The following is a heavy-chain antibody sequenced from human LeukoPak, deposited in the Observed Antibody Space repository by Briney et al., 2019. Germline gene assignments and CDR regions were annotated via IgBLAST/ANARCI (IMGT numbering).Heavy chain of an antibody. V-gene: IGHV3-7*01. CDR1: GLTFSNYW. Sequence: GGSLRLSCAASGLTFSNYWMSWVRQAPEKGLEWVANIKPDGSEKNYVDSLKGRFTISRDNAKNSLYLQMSSLRGEDTAVYFCARSGVAGAGDYWGQGTLVIVSS. D-gene: IGHD6-13*01. J-gene: IGHJ4*02. CDR3: ARSGVAGAGDY. CDR2: IKPDGSEK.